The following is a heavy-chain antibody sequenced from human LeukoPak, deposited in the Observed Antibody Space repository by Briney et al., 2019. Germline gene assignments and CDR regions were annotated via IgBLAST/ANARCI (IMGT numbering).Heavy chain of an antibody. CDR2: IRGKTDGETT. Sequence: GGSLGLSCAASGYTFSNAWMSWVRQAPGKGLEWVGRIRGKTDGETTDYAAPVQGRFTISRDDSKDTLYLQMNSLKTEDTAVYYCILAAAGPAYWGQGTLVTVSS. CDR1: GYTFSNAW. J-gene: IGHJ4*02. V-gene: IGHV3-15*01. D-gene: IGHD6-13*01. CDR3: ILAAAGPAY.